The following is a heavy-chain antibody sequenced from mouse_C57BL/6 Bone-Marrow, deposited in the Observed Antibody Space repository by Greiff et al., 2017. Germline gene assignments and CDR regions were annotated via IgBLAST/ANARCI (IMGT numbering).Heavy chain of an antibody. V-gene: IGHV1-81*01. CDR1: GYTFTSYG. D-gene: IGHD4-1*01. J-gene: IGHJ2*01. CDR2: IYPRSGNT. CDR3: ARWELDY. Sequence: QVQLQQSGAELARPGASVKLSCKASGYTFTSYGISWVKQRPGQGLEWIGEIYPRSGNTYYNEKFKGKATLTADTSSSTAYLELRSLTSEDSAVYFCARWELDYWGQGTTLTVSS.